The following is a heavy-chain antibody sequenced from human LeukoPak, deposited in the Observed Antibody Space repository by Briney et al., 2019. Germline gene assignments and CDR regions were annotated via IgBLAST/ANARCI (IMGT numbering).Heavy chain of an antibody. D-gene: IGHD3-3*01. J-gene: IGHJ5*02. CDR3: ARFEIFGVAQNWFDP. CDR1: GYTFTSYG. CDR2: ISAYNGNT. Sequence: ASVKVSCKASGYTFTSYGISWVRQAPGQGLEWMGWISAYNGNTNYAQKLQGRVTMTTDTSTSTAYMELRSLRSDDTAVYYCARFEIFGVAQNWFDPWGQGTLVTVSS. V-gene: IGHV1-18*01.